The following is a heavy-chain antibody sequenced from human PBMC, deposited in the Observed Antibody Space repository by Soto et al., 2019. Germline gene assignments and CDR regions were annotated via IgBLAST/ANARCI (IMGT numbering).Heavy chain of an antibody. CDR3: ARSTHYYGSGSYSDY. CDR2: INHSGST. CDR1: GGSFSGYY. V-gene: IGHV4-34*01. D-gene: IGHD3-10*01. J-gene: IGHJ4*02. Sequence: TSETLSLTCAVYGGSFSGYYWSWIRQPPGKGLEWIGEINHSGSTNYNPSLKSRVTISVDTSKNQFSLKLSSVTAADTAVYYRARSTHYYGSGSYSDYWGQGTLVTVSS.